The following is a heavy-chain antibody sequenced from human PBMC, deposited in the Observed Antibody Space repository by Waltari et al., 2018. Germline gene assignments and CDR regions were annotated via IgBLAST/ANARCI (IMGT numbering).Heavy chain of an antibody. V-gene: IGHV1-2*02. CDR2: INPTLGGT. CDR1: GYTFTGYY. CDR3: ASRDSSGRLDY. D-gene: IGHD3-22*01. J-gene: IGHJ4*02. Sequence: QVQLVQSGAEVKKPGASVKVSCKASGYTFTGYYMHWVRQAPGQGLEWMGWINPTLGGTNYAQKFQGRGTMTRDTSISTADMELSRLRSDDTAVYYCASRDSSGRLDYWGQGTLVTVSS.